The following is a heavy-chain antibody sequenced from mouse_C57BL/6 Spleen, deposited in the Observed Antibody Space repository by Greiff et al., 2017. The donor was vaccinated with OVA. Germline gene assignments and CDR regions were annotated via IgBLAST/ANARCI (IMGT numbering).Heavy chain of an antibody. J-gene: IGHJ4*01. D-gene: IGHD1-1*01. CDR2: ISDGGSYT. Sequence: EVMLVESGGGLVKPGGSLKLSCAASGFTFSSYAMSWVRQTPEKRLEWVATISDGGSYTYYPDNVKGRFTISRDNAKNNLYLQMSHLKSEDTAMYYCARDPTVVAPAYWGQGTSVTVSS. CDR1: GFTFSSYA. CDR3: ARDPTVVAPAY. V-gene: IGHV5-4*01.